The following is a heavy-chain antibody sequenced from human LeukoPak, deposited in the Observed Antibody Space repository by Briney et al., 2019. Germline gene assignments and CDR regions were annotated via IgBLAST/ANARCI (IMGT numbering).Heavy chain of an antibody. CDR2: INQDESEK. Sequence: GGSLRLSCSASGFSFSHYWMTWVRQAPGKGLEWVANINQDESEKYYVDSVKGRFTISRDNARNSLYLQMNSPRAEDTAVYFCVRAAGALNFWGQGTLVTVSS. CDR3: VRAAGALNF. V-gene: IGHV3-7*04. J-gene: IGHJ4*02. CDR1: GFSFSHYW. D-gene: IGHD6-19*01.